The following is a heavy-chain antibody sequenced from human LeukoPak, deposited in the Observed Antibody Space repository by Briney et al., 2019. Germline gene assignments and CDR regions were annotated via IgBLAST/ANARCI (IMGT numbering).Heavy chain of an antibody. CDR2: ISSSSSYI. Sequence: GGSLRLSCAASGFTFSSYSMNWVRQAPGKGLEWVSSISSSSSYIYYADSVKGRFTISRDNAKNSLYLQMNSLRAGDTAVYYCARALYSPYYFDYWGQGTLVTVSS. J-gene: IGHJ4*02. D-gene: IGHD2-21*01. CDR1: GFTFSSYS. V-gene: IGHV3-21*01. CDR3: ARALYSPYYFDY.